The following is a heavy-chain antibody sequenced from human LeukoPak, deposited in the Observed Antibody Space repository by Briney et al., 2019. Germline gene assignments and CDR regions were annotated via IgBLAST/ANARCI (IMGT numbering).Heavy chain of an antibody. CDR3: ARRPGSSGYDPWFDP. Sequence: SETLSLTCTVSGGSISSYYWSWIRQPPGKGLECIGYIYYSGSTNYNPSLKSRVTISVDTSKNQFSLKLGSVTAADTAVYYCARRPGSSGYDPWFDPWGQGTLVTVSS. J-gene: IGHJ5*02. D-gene: IGHD3-22*01. V-gene: IGHV4-59*01. CDR1: GGSISSYY. CDR2: IYYSGST.